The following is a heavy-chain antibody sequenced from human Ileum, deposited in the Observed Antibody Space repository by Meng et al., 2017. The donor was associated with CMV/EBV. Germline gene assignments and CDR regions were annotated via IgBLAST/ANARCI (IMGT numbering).Heavy chain of an antibody. J-gene: IGHJ4*02. CDR2: ILAYGGTT. CDR1: EFTFTDFA. CDR3: AKRVHKMSDGTAAGY. Sequence: GGSLRLSCAASEFTFTDFAMDWVRQAPGKGLEWVAAILAYGGTTYYADSVKGRFTISRDNSKNTVYLQMTSLRVEDTAVYYCAKRVHKMSDGTAAGYWGQGTRVTVSS. D-gene: IGHD2-21*02. V-gene: IGHV3-23*01.